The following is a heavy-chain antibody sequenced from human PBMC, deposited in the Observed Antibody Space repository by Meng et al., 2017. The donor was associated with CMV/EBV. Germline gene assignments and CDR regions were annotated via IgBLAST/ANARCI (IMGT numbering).Heavy chain of an antibody. Sequence: GGSLRLSCATSGFTFSRDNMNWVRQAPGKGLEGISYISSSSSTIYYADSVKGRFTISRDNARNSLYLQMDSLTAEDTAVYYCARDFVLGQWLAPLDRWGQGTLVTVSS. D-gene: IGHD6-19*01. CDR1: GFTFSRDN. V-gene: IGHV3-48*04. CDR3: ARDFVLGQWLAPLDR. CDR2: ISSSSSTI. J-gene: IGHJ4*02.